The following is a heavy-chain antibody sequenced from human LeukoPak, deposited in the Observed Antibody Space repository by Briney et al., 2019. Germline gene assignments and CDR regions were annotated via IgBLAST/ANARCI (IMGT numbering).Heavy chain of an antibody. Sequence: ASVKVSCKASGGTFSSYAISWVRQAPGQGLEWMGGIIPIFGTANYAQKFQGRVTITTDESTSTAYMELSSLRSEDTAVYYCARDLRWSGYSYGDYYYYGMDVWGQGTTVTVSS. CDR2: IIPIFGTA. CDR1: GGTFSSYA. V-gene: IGHV1-69*05. CDR3: ARDLRWSGYSYGDYYYYGMDV. D-gene: IGHD5-18*01. J-gene: IGHJ6*02.